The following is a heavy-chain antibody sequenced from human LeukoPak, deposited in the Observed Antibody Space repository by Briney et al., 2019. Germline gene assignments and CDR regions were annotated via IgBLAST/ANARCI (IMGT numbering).Heavy chain of an antibody. Sequence: PGGSLRLSCAASGFTVSSNYMSWVRQAPGKGLEWVSVIYSGGSTYYADSVKGRFTISRDNSKNTLYLQMNSLRAEDTAVYYCARDPGTAMVGAFDIWGQGTMVTVSS. D-gene: IGHD5-18*01. J-gene: IGHJ3*02. CDR1: GFTVSSNY. V-gene: IGHV3-53*01. CDR3: ARDPGTAMVGAFDI. CDR2: IYSGGST.